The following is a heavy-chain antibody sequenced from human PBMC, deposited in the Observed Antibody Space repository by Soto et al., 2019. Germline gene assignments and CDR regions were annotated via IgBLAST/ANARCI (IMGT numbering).Heavy chain of an antibody. CDR3: GRGNQDDFWSGYIYYYMDV. Sequence: SETLSLTCTVSGGSISSYYWSWIRQPPGKGLEWIGYIYYSGSTNYNPSLKSRVTISVDTSKNQFSLKLSSVTAADTAVYYCGRGNQDDFWSGYIYYYMDVWGKGTTVTVSS. D-gene: IGHD3-3*01. CDR2: IYYSGST. CDR1: GGSISSYY. J-gene: IGHJ6*03. V-gene: IGHV4-59*01.